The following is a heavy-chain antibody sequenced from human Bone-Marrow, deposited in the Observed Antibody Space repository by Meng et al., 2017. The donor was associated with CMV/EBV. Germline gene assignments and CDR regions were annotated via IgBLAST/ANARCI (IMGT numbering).Heavy chain of an antibody. CDR2: ISAYNGNT. CDR3: ARDSWYYYDSSGYSSLAQFDY. V-gene: IGHV1-18*01. Sequence: ASVKVSCKASGYTFTSYGISWVRQAPGQGLEWMGWISAYNGNTNYAQKLQGRVTMTTDTSTSTAYMELRSLRSDDTAVYYCARDSWYYYDSSGYSSLAQFDYWGQGTLVTVSS. CDR1: GYTFTSYG. D-gene: IGHD3-22*01. J-gene: IGHJ4*02.